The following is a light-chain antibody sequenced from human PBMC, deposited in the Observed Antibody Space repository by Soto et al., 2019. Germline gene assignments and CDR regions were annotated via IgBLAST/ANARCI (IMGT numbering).Light chain of an antibody. CDR1: SSNIGGNS. J-gene: IGLJ1*01. CDR2: DDN. CDR3: GSWDSSLSAYV. Sequence: AVVTQPPSVSAAPGQKVTISCSGSSSNIGGNSVSWYQQLPGTAPKLLIYDDNKRPSGIPDRFSGSKSGTSATLGITGFQTGDEADYYCGSWDSSLSAYVFGTGTQLTVL. V-gene: IGLV1-51*01.